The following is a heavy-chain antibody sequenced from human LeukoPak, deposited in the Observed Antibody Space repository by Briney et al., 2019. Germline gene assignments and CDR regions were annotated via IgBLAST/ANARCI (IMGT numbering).Heavy chain of an antibody. Sequence: GGSLRLSCEASGFTFSGSDLHWVRHAAGEGLEWVSAIGRSGNTYYSGSVKGRFTISRDNAKNSLYLQMNSLRAGDTALYYCAREMDDFSTGYGWNFDLWGRGTLVTVSS. CDR2: IGRSGNT. D-gene: IGHD3/OR15-3a*01. CDR3: AREMDDFSTGYGWNFDL. V-gene: IGHV3-13*01. J-gene: IGHJ2*01. CDR1: GFTFSGSD.